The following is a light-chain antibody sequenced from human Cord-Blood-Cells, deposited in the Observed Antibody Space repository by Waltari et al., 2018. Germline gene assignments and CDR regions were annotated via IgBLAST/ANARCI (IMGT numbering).Light chain of an antibody. CDR1: SSDVGSYNL. CDR2: EGS. CDR3: CSYAGSSTLV. Sequence: QSALTQPASVSGSPGQSTTTSCTGTSSDVGSYNLVSWYQQHPGQAPKLMIYEGSKRPSGVSNRFSGSKSGNTASLTISGLQAEDEADYYCCSYAGSSTLVFGGGTKLTVL. V-gene: IGLV2-23*01. J-gene: IGLJ3*02.